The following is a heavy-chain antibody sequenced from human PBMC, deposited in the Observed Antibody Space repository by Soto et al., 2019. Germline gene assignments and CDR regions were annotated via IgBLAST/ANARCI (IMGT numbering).Heavy chain of an antibody. D-gene: IGHD2-21*02. CDR3: ATYGGNSGAFDI. J-gene: IGHJ3*02. Sequence: SETLSLTCTVSGCSISSYYWSWIRQPPGKGLEWIGYIYYSGSTNYNPSLKSRVTISVDTSKNQFSLKLSSVTAADTAVYYCATYGGNSGAFDIWGQGTMVT. V-gene: IGHV4-59*01. CDR1: GCSISSYY. CDR2: IYYSGST.